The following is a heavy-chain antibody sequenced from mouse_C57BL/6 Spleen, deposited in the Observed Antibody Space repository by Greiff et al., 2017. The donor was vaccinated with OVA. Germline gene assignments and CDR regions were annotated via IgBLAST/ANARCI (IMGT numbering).Heavy chain of an antibody. CDR2: IYPGDGDT. CDR1: GYAFSSSW. D-gene: IGHD2-1*01. V-gene: IGHV1-82*01. J-gene: IGHJ4*01. Sequence: QVQLKQSGPELVKPGASVKISCKASGYAFSSSWMNWVKQRPGKGLEWIGRIYPGDGDTNYNGKFKGKATLTADKATSTAYMQLSSLTSEDSAAYFCALYCGNYYAMDYWGQGTSVTVSS. CDR3: ALYCGNYYAMDY.